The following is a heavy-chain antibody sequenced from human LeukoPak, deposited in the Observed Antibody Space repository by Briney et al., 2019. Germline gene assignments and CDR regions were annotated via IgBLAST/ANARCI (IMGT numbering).Heavy chain of an antibody. CDR2: IWYDGSNK. CDR3: ARHEGESSGWYARWDYYGMDV. D-gene: IGHD6-19*01. Sequence: QPGGSLRLSCAASGFTFSSYGMHWVRQAPGKGLEWVAVIWYDGSNKYYADSVKGRFTISRDNSKNTLYLQMNSLRAEDTAVYYCARHEGESSGWYARWDYYGMDVWGQGTTVTVSS. V-gene: IGHV3-33*01. CDR1: GFTFSSYG. J-gene: IGHJ6*02.